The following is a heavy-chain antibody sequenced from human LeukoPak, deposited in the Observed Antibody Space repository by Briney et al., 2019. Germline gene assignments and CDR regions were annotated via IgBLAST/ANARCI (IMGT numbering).Heavy chain of an antibody. D-gene: IGHD3-22*01. CDR3: ARGKGHSSGPGDFQH. CDR2: INPNSGGT. CDR1: GYTFTGYY. V-gene: IGHV1-2*06. J-gene: IGHJ1*01. Sequence: ASVKVSCKASGYTFTGYYMHWVRQAPGQGLEWMGRINPNSGGTNYAQKLQGRVTMTTDTSTSTAYMELRSLRSDDTAVYYCARGKGHSSGPGDFQHWGQGTLVTVSS.